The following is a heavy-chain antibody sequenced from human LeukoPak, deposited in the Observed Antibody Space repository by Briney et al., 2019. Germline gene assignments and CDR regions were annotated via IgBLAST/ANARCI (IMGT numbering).Heavy chain of an antibody. Sequence: SETLSPTCTVSGGSISSYYWSWIRQPPGKGLEWIGYIYYSGSTNYNPSLKSRVTISVDTSKNQFSLKLSSVTAADTAVYYCARLTSSNSGSSFDYWGQGTLVTVSS. CDR3: ARLTSSNSGSSFDY. D-gene: IGHD1-1*01. J-gene: IGHJ4*02. CDR1: GGSISSYY. V-gene: IGHV4-59*08. CDR2: IYYSGST.